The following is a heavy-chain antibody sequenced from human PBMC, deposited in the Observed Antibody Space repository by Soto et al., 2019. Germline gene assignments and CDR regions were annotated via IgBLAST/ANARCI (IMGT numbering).Heavy chain of an antibody. J-gene: IGHJ3*02. CDR2: IIPILGIA. CDR3: ARDRSYSSGLANAFDI. Sequence: QVQLVQSGAEVKKPGSSVKVSCKASGGTFSSYTISWVRQAPGQGLEWMGRIIPILGIANYAQKFQGRVTITADKSTSTAYMELSSLRSEDTAVYYCARDRSYSSGLANAFDIWGQGTMVTVSS. D-gene: IGHD6-19*01. V-gene: IGHV1-69*08. CDR1: GGTFSSYT.